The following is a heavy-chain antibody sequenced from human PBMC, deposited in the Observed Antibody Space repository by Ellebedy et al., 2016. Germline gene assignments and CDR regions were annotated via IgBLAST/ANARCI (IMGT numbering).Heavy chain of an antibody. CDR2: IYTSGST. J-gene: IGHJ4*02. D-gene: IGHD3-3*01. Sequence: SETLSLTXTVSGDSIFNAGAYWSWIRQPAGKGLEWIGRIYTSGSTIYNPSLKSRVTMSVDTSKNHFSLELRSVTAADTAVYYCASLTIPGGSDFWGQGTLVTVSS. CDR3: ASLTIPGGSDF. CDR1: GDSIFNAGAY. V-gene: IGHV4-61*02.